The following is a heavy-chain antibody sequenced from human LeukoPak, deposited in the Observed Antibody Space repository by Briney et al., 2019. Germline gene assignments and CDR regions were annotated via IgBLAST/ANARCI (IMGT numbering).Heavy chain of an antibody. D-gene: IGHD3-3*01. CDR2: IYYSGST. CDR3: ARSSTIFGVVPLNFDY. J-gene: IGHJ4*02. Sequence: KASQTLSLTCTVSGGSISSGGYYWSWIRQHPGKGLEWIGYIYYSGSTYYNPSLRSQVTISVDTSKNQFSLKLSSVTAADTAVYYCARSSTIFGVVPLNFDYWGQGTLVTVSS. V-gene: IGHV4-31*01. CDR1: GGSISSGGYY.